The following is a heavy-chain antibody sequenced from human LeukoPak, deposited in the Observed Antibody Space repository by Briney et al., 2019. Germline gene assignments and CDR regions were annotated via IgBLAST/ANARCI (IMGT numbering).Heavy chain of an antibody. D-gene: IGHD1-26*01. CDR2: VSGSSAHT. J-gene: IGHJ3*02. CDR1: GFTFSSYA. CDR3: AREKWELQPVDAFDI. V-gene: IGHV3-23*01. Sequence: GGSLRLSCAASGFTFSSYAMSWVRQAPGKGLQWVSTVSGSSAHTYYAASVEGRFTISRDNAKNSLYLQMNSLRAEDTAVYYCAREKWELQPVDAFDIWGQGTMVTVSS.